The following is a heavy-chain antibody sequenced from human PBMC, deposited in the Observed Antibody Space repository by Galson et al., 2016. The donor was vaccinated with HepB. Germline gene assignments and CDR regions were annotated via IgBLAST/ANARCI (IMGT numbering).Heavy chain of an antibody. J-gene: IGHJ6*02. CDR3: AKGAVQGGYYGFDV. D-gene: IGHD1-1*01. CDR2: IGATGGTT. Sequence: SLRLSCAASEFTFNAYGMIWVRQAPGKGLEWVSPIGATGGTTYYADSVRGRFTISRDNSKNTLYLQMNSLRAEDTAVYYCAKGAVQGGYYGFDVWGQGTTVTVSS. CDR1: EFTFNAYG. V-gene: IGHV3-23*01.